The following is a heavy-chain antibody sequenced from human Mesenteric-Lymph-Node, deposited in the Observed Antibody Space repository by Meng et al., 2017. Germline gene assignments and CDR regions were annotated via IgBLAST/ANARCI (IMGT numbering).Heavy chain of an antibody. D-gene: IGHD3-22*01. Sequence: RGLGKPSGTRSLPGGVSGCSTGSRNWWSGVRQPPGKGLEWIGEIYHSGSTNYNPSLKSRVTISVDKSKNQFSLKLSSVTAADTAVYYCASMNDYYDSSGRRDYWGQGTLVTVSS. CDR3: ASMNDYYDSSGRRDY. CDR2: IYHSGST. CDR1: GCSTGSRNW. J-gene: IGHJ4*02. V-gene: IGHV4-4*02.